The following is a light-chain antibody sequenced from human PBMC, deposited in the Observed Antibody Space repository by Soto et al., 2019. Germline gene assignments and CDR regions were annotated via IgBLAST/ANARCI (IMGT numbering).Light chain of an antibody. J-gene: IGLJ1*01. Sequence: ALTQPASVSGSPGQSITISCTGTSSDVGGYNYVSWYQQHPGKAPKLMIFDVSDRPSGVSNRFSGSKSGNTASLTISGLQADDEADYYCSSHTTSSTRVFGTGTKLTVL. CDR3: SSHTTSSTRV. V-gene: IGLV2-14*01. CDR1: SSDVGGYNY. CDR2: DVS.